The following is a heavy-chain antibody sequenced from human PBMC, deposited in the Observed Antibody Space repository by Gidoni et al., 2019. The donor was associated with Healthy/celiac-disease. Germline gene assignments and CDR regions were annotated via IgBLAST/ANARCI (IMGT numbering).Heavy chain of an antibody. CDR1: GFNFGDYA. J-gene: IGHJ3*02. Sequence: EVQLVESGGGLVQPGRSLRLSCTASGFNFGDYAMSWLRQAPGKGLEWVGFIRSKAYGGTTEYAASVKGRFTISRDDSKSIAYLQMNSLKTEDTAVYYCTRYDFWSGKDAFDIWGQGTMVTVSS. CDR2: IRSKAYGGTT. V-gene: IGHV3-49*03. CDR3: TRYDFWSGKDAFDI. D-gene: IGHD3-3*01.